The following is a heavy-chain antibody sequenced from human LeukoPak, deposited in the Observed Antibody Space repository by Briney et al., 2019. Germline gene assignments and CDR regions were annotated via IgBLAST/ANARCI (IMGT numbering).Heavy chain of an antibody. J-gene: IGHJ4*02. D-gene: IGHD3-10*01. V-gene: IGHV3-9*03. CDR1: GFTFDDYA. Sequence: PGGSLRLSXAASGFTFDDYAIHWVRQAPGKGLEWVSSINWNSDSMAYADSVKGRFTISRDNAKNSLYLQMNSLRAEDMALYFCAEGYGSGTYYNPFDFWGQGTLVTVSS. CDR2: INWNSDSM. CDR3: AEGYGSGTYYNPFDF.